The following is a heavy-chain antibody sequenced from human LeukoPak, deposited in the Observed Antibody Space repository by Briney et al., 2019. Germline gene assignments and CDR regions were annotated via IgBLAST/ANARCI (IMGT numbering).Heavy chain of an antibody. V-gene: IGHV1-8*01. J-gene: IGHJ4*02. CDR1: GYTFTSYD. CDR3: ASMTAAAGTRPFDY. CDR2: MNPNSGNT. D-gene: IGHD6-13*01. Sequence: GASVKVSFKSSGYTFTSYDINWVRQATGQGLEWMGWMNPNSGNTGYAQKFQGRVTMTRNTSISTAYMDLSSLRSEDTAVYYCASMTAAAGTRPFDYWGQGTLVTVSS.